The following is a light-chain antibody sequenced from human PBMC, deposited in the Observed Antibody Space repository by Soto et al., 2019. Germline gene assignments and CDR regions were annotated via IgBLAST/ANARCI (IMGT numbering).Light chain of an antibody. CDR2: GAS. CDR1: QSVSNN. V-gene: IGKV3-15*01. Sequence: EIVMTQSPATLSVSPGERATLSCRASQSVSNNLAWYPQKPAQAPRLLIYGASTRATGIPARFSGSGSGTEFTLTISSLQSEDFAVYYCQQYNNWPPWTFGQGTKVEIK. CDR3: QQYNNWPPWT. J-gene: IGKJ1*01.